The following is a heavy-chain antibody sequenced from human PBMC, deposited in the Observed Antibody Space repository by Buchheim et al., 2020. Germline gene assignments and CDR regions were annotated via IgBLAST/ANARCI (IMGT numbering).Heavy chain of an antibody. D-gene: IGHD1-26*01. J-gene: IGHJ4*02. CDR3: AKGKVGATLRWDFDY. CDR2: ISGSGGGA. V-gene: IGHV3-23*01. CDR1: GFTLSSYA. Sequence: EVQLLETGGGLVQPGGTLRLSCVASGFTLSSYAMSWVRQAPGKGLEWVSGISGSGGGAYYADSVKGRFTISRDNSKNTLYLQLNSLRAEDTAVYYCAKGKVGATLRWDFDYWGPGTL.